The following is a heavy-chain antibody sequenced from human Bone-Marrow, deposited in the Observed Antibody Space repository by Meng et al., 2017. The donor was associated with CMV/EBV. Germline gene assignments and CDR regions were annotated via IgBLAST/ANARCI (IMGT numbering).Heavy chain of an antibody. J-gene: IGHJ4*02. CDR2: INHSGST. CDR1: SFSGYS. V-gene: IGHV4-34*01. D-gene: IGHD6-13*01. Sequence: SFSGYSWGWIRQPPGKGLEWNGEINHSGSTNYNPSLKSRVTISVDTSKNQFSLKLSSVTAADTAVYYCARGPLTYSSSWYGAGLGYWGQGTLVTVSS. CDR3: ARGPLTYSSSWYGAGLGY.